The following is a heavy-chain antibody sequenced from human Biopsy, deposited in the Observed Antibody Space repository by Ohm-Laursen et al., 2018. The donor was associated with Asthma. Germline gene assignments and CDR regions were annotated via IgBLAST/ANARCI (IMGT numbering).Heavy chain of an antibody. CDR1: GYPFTSFD. CDR2: MNPRSGVT. D-gene: IGHD5-12*01. V-gene: IGHV1-8*02. J-gene: IGHJ5*02. CDR3: AATGYSGYYHRT. Sequence: SVKVSCKASGYPFTSFDLNWVRLAAGQGLEWMGWMNPRSGVTNFAPKFRGRISMTRDASISTAYLEMSSLRSDDTALYFCAATGYSGYYHRTWGQGTLVTVSS.